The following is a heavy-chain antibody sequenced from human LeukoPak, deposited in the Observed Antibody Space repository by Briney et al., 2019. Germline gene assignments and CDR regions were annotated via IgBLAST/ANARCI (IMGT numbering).Heavy chain of an antibody. CDR2: VYYSGST. D-gene: IGHD1-1*01. V-gene: IGHV4-59*01. J-gene: IGHJ3*01. CDR3: ARRYRWNDGDAFDV. CDR1: GGSIGSYY. Sequence: SETLSLTCTVSGGSIGSYYWNWIRQPPGKGLEWIGYVYYSGSTNYNPSLKSRVTISVDTSKNQFSLRLSSVTAADTALYYCARRYRWNDGDAFDVWGQGTVVTVSS.